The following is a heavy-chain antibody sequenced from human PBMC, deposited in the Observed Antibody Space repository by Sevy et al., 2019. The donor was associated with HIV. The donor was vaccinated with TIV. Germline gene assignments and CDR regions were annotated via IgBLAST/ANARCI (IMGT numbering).Heavy chain of an antibody. J-gene: IGHJ4*02. CDR3: ARYYYDSSGYYLFDY. CDR1: GFTFSTYW. Sequence: GGSLRLSCAASGFTFSTYWMSWVRQAPDKGLEWVANIKQDGSERYYVDSVKGRFTISRDNAKNSLYLQMNSLRAEDTAVYYCARYYYDSSGYYLFDYWGQGTLVTVSS. D-gene: IGHD3-22*01. V-gene: IGHV3-7*01. CDR2: IKQDGSER.